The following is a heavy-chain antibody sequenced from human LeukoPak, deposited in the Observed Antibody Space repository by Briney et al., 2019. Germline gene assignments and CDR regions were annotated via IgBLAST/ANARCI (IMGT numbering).Heavy chain of an antibody. CDR3: ARALSGYDRGGNFDY. Sequence: SETLSLTCIVSGGSISRSTYYWGWIRQPPGKGLEWIGSIHYSGNTNYNPSLKSRVTISVDTSKNQFSLKLSSVTAADTAVYYCARALSGYDRGGNFDYWGQGTLVTVSS. D-gene: IGHD5-12*01. V-gene: IGHV4-39*07. CDR1: GGSISRSTYY. CDR2: IHYSGNT. J-gene: IGHJ4*02.